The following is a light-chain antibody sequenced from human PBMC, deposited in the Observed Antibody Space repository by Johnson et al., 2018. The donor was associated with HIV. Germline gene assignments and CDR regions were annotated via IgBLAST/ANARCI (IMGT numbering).Light chain of an antibody. CDR1: SSNIGNNY. CDR3: RVWDASLSPHYV. CDR2: DNN. Sequence: QSVLTQPPSVSAAPGQKVTISCSGSSSNIGNNYVSWYQQLPGTAPKLLIYDNNKRPSGIPDRFSGSKSGASATLGITGLKTGDEADYYCRVWDASLSPHYVFGTGTTVIVL. V-gene: IGLV1-51*01. J-gene: IGLJ1*01.